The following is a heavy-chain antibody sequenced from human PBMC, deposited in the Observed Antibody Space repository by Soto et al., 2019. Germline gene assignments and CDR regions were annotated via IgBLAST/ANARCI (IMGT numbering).Heavy chain of an antibody. Sequence: SETLSLTCTVSGGSVTSGSYYWSWIRQPPGKGLEWIGYIYYSGSTIYNPSLKSRLTMSGDTSKNQFSLKVSSVTAADTAVYYCARGTSWQLPFDYWGQGTLVTVSS. J-gene: IGHJ4*02. CDR3: ARGTSWQLPFDY. D-gene: IGHD6-13*01. V-gene: IGHV4-61*01. CDR2: IYYSGST. CDR1: GGSVTSGSYY.